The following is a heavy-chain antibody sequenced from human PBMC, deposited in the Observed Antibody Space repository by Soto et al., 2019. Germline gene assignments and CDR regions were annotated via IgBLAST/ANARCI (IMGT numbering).Heavy chain of an antibody. CDR1: GGPFSGYY. Sequence: PSETLSLTCAVYGGPFSGYYWSWIRQPPGKGLEWIGEINHSGSTNYNPSLKSRVTISVDTSKNQFSLKLSSVTAAHTAVYYCARLLGYCSGGSCYRSPYLDYWGQGTLVTVSS. J-gene: IGHJ4*02. D-gene: IGHD2-15*01. CDR3: ARLLGYCSGGSCYRSPYLDY. V-gene: IGHV4-34*01. CDR2: INHSGST.